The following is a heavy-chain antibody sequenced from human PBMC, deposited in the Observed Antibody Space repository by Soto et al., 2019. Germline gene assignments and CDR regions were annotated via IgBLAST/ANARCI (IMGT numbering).Heavy chain of an antibody. CDR2: INQSGST. V-gene: IGHV4-34*02. J-gene: IGHJ4*02. D-gene: IGHD1-1*01. CDR3: ARRFSGTGRYFDY. CDR1: GASFSGYY. Sequence: QVQLQQWGAGLLKPSETLSLSCAVYGASFSGYYWNWIRQPPGKGLEWIGEINQSGSTNYSPSLXTRVXISVDTSKKQFSLRVSSVTAADTAVYYCARRFSGTGRYFDYWGQGTLVTVSS.